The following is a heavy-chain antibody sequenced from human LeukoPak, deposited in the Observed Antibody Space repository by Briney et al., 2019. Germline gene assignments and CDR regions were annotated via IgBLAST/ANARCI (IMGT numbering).Heavy chain of an antibody. Sequence: PSETLSLTCTVSGGSMTSSSYNWGWIRQPPGKGLEWIGSIYYSGITYYNTSLKSRVTIAVDTSRNQISLNLTSVTAADTAVYYCARTRGFFDSSGHYEENPYFFVHWGQGTLVSVSS. CDR2: IYYSGIT. J-gene: IGHJ4*02. D-gene: IGHD6-19*01. CDR3: ARTRGFFDSSGHYEENPYFFVH. CDR1: GGSMTSSSYN. V-gene: IGHV4-39*07.